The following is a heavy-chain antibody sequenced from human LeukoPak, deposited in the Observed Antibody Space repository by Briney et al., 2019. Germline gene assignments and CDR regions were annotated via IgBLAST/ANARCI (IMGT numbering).Heavy chain of an antibody. CDR3: ARRGCIGGYCSSGWFDP. CDR1: GGSISSYY. D-gene: IGHD2-2*01. V-gene: IGHV4-59*08. Sequence: SETLSLTCTVPGGSISSYYWSWIRQPPGKGLEWIGYIYYSGSTNYNPSLKSRVTISVDTSKNQFSLKLSSVTAADTAVYYCARRGCIGGYCSSGWFDPWGQGTLVTVSS. CDR2: IYYSGST. J-gene: IGHJ5*02.